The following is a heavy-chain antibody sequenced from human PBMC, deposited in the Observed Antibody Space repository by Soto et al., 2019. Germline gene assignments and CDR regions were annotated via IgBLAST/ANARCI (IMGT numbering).Heavy chain of an antibody. V-gene: IGHV3-7*01. CDR1: RVTFSIYW. CDR2: TNQDGSEK. Sequence: GGSLRLSCAASRVTFSIYWMSWVRRAPGKGLEWVANTNQDGSEKYYVDSVKGRFTISRDNTKNSLYLQMNSLRAEDTAVYYCARDLFSMRAARALEAFDIWGQGKMVTVSS. J-gene: IGHJ3*02. D-gene: IGHD1-1*01. CDR3: ARDLFSMRAARALEAFDI.